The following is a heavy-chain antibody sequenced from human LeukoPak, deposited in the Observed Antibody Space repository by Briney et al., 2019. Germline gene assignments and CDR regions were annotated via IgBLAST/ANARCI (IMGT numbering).Heavy chain of an antibody. Sequence: SETLSLTCTVSGGSINNYYWSWLRQPPGKGLEWIGYIHYSGSTNYNFSLKSRVTISVDTSKSQFSLKLSSVTAADTAAHYCARGASCYEYWGQGTLVTVSS. J-gene: IGHJ4*02. CDR1: GGSINNYY. CDR3: ARGASCYEY. CDR2: IHYSGST. V-gene: IGHV4-59*01. D-gene: IGHD6-13*01.